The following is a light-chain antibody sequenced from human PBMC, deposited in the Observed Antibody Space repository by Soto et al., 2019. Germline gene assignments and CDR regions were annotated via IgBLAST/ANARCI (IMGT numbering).Light chain of an antibody. J-gene: IGKJ1*01. CDR2: GAS. CDR3: QQYDGSST. V-gene: IGKV3-20*01. Sequence: EIVLTQSPATLSLSPGERATLSCRASQSVSSYLAWYQQKPGQAPRLLIYGASSRATGIPDRFSGSGSGTDFTLTISRLEPEDFAVYYCQQYDGSSTFGQGTKVDIK. CDR1: QSVSSY.